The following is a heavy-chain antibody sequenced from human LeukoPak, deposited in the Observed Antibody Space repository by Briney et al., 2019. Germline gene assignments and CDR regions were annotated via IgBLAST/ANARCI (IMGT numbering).Heavy chain of an antibody. Sequence: KPSETLSLTCTVSGGSISSSTYYWAWIRQFPGKGLEWIGSITYSGSTNYNPSLKSRVTISVDTSKNQFSLKLSSVTAADTAVYYCARVKGELSFVDYWGQGTLVTVSS. CDR1: GGSISSSTYY. J-gene: IGHJ4*02. CDR2: ITYSGST. CDR3: ARVKGELSFVDY. V-gene: IGHV4-39*07. D-gene: IGHD3-16*02.